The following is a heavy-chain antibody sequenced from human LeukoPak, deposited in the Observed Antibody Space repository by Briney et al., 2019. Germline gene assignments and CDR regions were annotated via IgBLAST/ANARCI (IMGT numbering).Heavy chain of an antibody. D-gene: IGHD2-2*01. CDR1: GYTFTGYY. CDR2: INPNSGGT. Sequence: ASVKVSCKASGYTFTGYYMHWVRQAPGQGLEWMGWINPNSGGTNYAQKFQGRVTMTRDTSISTAYMELSRLRSDDTAVYHCARDSGMVRYCSSTSCYYDVRNWFDPWGQGTLVTVSS. V-gene: IGHV1-2*02. J-gene: IGHJ5*02. CDR3: ARDSGMVRYCSSTSCYYDVRNWFDP.